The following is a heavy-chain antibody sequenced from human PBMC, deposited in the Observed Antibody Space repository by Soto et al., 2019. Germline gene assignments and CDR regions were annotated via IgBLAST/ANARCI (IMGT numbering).Heavy chain of an antibody. CDR1: GGSISSYY. D-gene: IGHD3-16*01. J-gene: IGHJ4*02. V-gene: IGHV4-59*01. CDR3: ARRYGGNFDY. Sequence: QVQLQESGPGLVKPSETLSLTCTVSGGSISSYYWSWIRQPPGKGLEWMGYIYYSGSTNYNPSLXSXAXIXXDTSNNHSSLKLSSVTAADTAVYYCARRYGGNFDYWGQGTLVTVSS. CDR2: IYYSGST.